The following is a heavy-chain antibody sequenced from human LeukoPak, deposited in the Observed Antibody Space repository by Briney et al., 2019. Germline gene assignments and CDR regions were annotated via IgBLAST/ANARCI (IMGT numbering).Heavy chain of an antibody. J-gene: IGHJ4*02. V-gene: IGHV3-66*01. CDR3: ARVQGRPTIVDY. Sequence: GGSLRLSCAASLFTVSNTYMSRVRQAPGKGLEWVSVINDGGSTYYADSVKGRFTISRDNSKNTLYLQMNSLRAEDTAVYYCARVQGRPTIVDYWGQGTLVTVSS. D-gene: IGHD5-24*01. CDR2: INDGGST. CDR1: LFTVSNTY.